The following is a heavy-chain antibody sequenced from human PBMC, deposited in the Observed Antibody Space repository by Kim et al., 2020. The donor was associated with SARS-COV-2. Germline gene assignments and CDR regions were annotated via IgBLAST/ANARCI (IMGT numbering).Heavy chain of an antibody. V-gene: IGHV1-18*01. D-gene: IGHD3-10*01. CDR3: ARFYGSGSYYRVPFDS. CDR2: TSAHNGNR. CDR1: GYTFSSLG. J-gene: IGHJ4*02. Sequence: ASVKVSCKTSGYTFSSLGISWVRQAPGQGLEWMGWTSAHNGNRNYAQKFQDRVTMTIETFMSTAYMELRSLRSDDTAVYYCARFYGSGSYYRVPFDSWGQGTLVTVSS.